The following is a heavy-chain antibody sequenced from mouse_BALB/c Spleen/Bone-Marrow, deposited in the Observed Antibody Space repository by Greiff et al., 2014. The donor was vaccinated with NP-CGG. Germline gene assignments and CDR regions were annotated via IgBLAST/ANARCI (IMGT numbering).Heavy chain of an antibody. Sequence: EVQLQQSGAELVRPGALVKLSCKASGFNIKDYYMHWVKQRPEQGLEWIGWIDPESGNTIYDPKFQGQASITADTSSNTAYLQHSSLASEDTAVYYCASGYYGSSPYWYFDVWGAGTTVTVSS. D-gene: IGHD1-1*01. CDR1: GFNIKDYY. J-gene: IGHJ1*01. CDR3: ASGYYGSSPYWYFDV. V-gene: IGHV14-1*02. CDR2: IDPESGNT.